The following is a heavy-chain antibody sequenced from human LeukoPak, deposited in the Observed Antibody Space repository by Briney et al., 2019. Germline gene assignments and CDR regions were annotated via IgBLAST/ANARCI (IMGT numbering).Heavy chain of an antibody. J-gene: IGHJ4*02. V-gene: IGHV4-30-2*01. CDR2: INHSGST. CDR3: ARGTYYYDSSGYYYR. CDR1: GGSISSGGYS. Sequence: SETLSLTCAVSGGSISSGGYSWSWIRQPPGKGLEWIGEINHSGSTNYNPSLKSRVTISVDTSKNQFSLKLSSVTAADTAVYYCARGTYYYDSSGYYYRWGQGTLVTVSS. D-gene: IGHD3-22*01.